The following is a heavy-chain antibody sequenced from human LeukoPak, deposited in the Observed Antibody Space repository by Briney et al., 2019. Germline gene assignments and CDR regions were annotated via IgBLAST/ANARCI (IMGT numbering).Heavy chain of an antibody. D-gene: IGHD3-22*01. CDR3: ATEDPIVVVPRAFDI. CDR2: FDPEDGET. Sequence: ASVKVSCKVSGYTLTELSMHWVRQAPGKGLEWMGGFDPEDGETIHAQKFQGRVTMTEDTSTDTAYMELSSLRSEDTAVYYCATEDPIVVVPRAFDIWGQGTMVTVSS. J-gene: IGHJ3*02. V-gene: IGHV1-24*01. CDR1: GYTLTELS.